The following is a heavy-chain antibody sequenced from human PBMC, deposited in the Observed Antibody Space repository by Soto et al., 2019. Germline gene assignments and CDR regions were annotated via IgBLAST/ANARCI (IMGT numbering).Heavy chain of an antibody. CDR2: IYYSGST. D-gene: IGHD3-10*01. CDR1: GGSISSYY. V-gene: IGHV4-59*01. CDR3: ARAGSTSTQIDY. Sequence: PSETLSLTCPVSGGSISSYYWSWIRQPPGKGLEWIGYIYYSGSTNYNPSLKSRVTISVDTSKNQFSLKLSSVTAADTAVYYCARAGSTSTQIDYWGQGTLVTVSS. J-gene: IGHJ4*02.